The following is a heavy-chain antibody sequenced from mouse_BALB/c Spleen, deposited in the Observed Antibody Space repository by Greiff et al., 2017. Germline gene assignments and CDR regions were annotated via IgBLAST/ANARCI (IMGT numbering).Heavy chain of an antibody. CDR1: GFTFSDYY. V-gene: IGHV5-4*02. Sequence: EVQRVESGGGLVKPGGSLKLSCAASGFTFSDYYMYWVRQTPEKRLEWVATISDGGSYTYYPDSVKGRFTISRDNAKNNLYLQMSSLKSEDTAMYYCARDGNYGSSLAWFAYWGQGTLVTVSA. CDR2: ISDGGSYT. D-gene: IGHD1-1*01. J-gene: IGHJ3*01. CDR3: ARDGNYGSSLAWFAY.